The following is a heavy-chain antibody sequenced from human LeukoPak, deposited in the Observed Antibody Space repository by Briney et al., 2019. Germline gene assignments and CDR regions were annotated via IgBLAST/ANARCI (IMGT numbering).Heavy chain of an antibody. Sequence: PGGSLRPSCAASGFTFDDYTMHWVRHAPGKGLEWVSLICWDGGSTYYADSVKGRFTISRDNSKNSLYLQMNSLRTEDSALYYCAKDITPSSNSGYFDYWGQGTLVTVSS. D-gene: IGHD4-11*01. J-gene: IGHJ4*02. CDR3: AKDITPSSNSGYFDY. CDR2: ICWDGGST. CDR1: GFTFDDYT. V-gene: IGHV3-43*01.